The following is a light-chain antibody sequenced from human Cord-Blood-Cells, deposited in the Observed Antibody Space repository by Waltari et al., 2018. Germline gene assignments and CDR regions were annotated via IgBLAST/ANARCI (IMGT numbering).Light chain of an antibody. J-gene: IGKJ1*01. Sequence: EIVMTQSPATLSVSPGERATLSCRSSQSVSSNLALYQQKPGHAPRLLIYGASPRATGIPARFSGSGSGTEYTLTISSLQSEDFAVYYCKQYNNWPPWTFGQGTKVEIK. V-gene: IGKV3-15*01. CDR1: QSVSSN. CDR3: KQYNNWPPWT. CDR2: GAS.